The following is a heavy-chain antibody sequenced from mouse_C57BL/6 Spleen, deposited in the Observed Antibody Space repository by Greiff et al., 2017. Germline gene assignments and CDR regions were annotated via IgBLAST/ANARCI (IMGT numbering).Heavy chain of an antibody. V-gene: IGHV7-3*01. CDR3: ARNYYGSSYGFAY. CDR1: GFTFTDYY. J-gene: IGHJ3*01. D-gene: IGHD1-1*01. CDR2: IRNKANGYTT. Sequence: DVKLVESGGGLVQPGGSLSLSCAASGFTFTDYYMSWVRQPPGKALEWLGFIRNKANGYTTEYSASVKGRFTISRDNSQSILYLQMNALRAEDSATYYCARNYYGSSYGFAYWGQGTLVTVSA.